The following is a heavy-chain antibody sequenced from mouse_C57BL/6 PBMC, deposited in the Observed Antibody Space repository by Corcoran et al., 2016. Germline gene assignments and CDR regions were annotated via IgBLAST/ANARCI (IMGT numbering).Heavy chain of an antibody. V-gene: IGHV14-3*01. D-gene: IGHD1-1*01. CDR1: GFNIKNTY. CDR2: IDPANGNT. Sequence: EVQLQQSVAELVRPGASVKLSCTASGFNIKNTYMHWVKQRPEQGLEWIGRIDPANGNTKYAPKFQGKATITADTSSNTAYLQLRSLTSEDSAVYYCEGYYYGSFYYAMDYWGQGTSVTVSS. J-gene: IGHJ4*01. CDR3: EGYYYGSFYYAMDY.